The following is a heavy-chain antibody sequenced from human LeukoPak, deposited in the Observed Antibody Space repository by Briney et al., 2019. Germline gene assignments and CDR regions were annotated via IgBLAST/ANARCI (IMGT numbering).Heavy chain of an antibody. CDR1: GFTFSNYA. CDR2: ISGSGGST. CDR3: AKESKSNYYQYYGMDV. J-gene: IGHJ6*02. V-gene: IGHV3-23*01. Sequence: PGGSLRLSCAASGFTFSNYAMNWVRQAPGKGREWGSGISGSGGSTYYADSVKGRFTISRDNSKNTLYLQMNSLRAEDTAVYYCAKESKSNYYQYYGMDVWGQGTTVTVS.